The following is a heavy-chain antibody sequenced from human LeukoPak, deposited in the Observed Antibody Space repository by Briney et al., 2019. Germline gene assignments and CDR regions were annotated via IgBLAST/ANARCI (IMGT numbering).Heavy chain of an antibody. CDR3: AKRGNSGSHYYFDC. D-gene: IGHD1-26*01. Sequence: PGGSLRLSCAASGFTFNSFVMSWVRQAPGKELEWVSLISRGGDTTYYADSVKGRFTVSRDNSKNTLYLQMTSLRAEDTAVYYCAKRGNSGSHYYFDCWGQGTLVTVSS. J-gene: IGHJ4*02. CDR2: ISRGGDTT. V-gene: IGHV3-23*01. CDR1: GFTFNSFV.